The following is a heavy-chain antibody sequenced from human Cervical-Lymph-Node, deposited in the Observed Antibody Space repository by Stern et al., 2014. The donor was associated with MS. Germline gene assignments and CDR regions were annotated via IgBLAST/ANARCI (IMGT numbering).Heavy chain of an antibody. V-gene: IGHV2-5*02. CDR3: AHLGAFWSGYYYFDY. CDR2: IFWDDDK. CDR1: GFSLSTTGVG. D-gene: IGHD3-3*01. J-gene: IGHJ4*02. Sequence: QITLKESGPTLVKPTQTLTLTCSFSGFSLSTTGVGVGWIRQPPGQALEWLALIFWDDDKRYNPSLKSRLTVTKDTSKNQVVLAMTNMDPVDTGTYYCAHLGAFWSGYYYFDYWGQGTLVPVSS.